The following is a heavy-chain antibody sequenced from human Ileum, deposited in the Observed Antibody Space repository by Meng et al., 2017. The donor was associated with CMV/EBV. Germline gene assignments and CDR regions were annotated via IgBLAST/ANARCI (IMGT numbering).Heavy chain of an antibody. CDR3: ARDRGGHSGYSFATGFDQ. CDR1: ISSGSYY. V-gene: IGHV4-31*02. CDR2: IFYGGSP. J-gene: IGHJ4*01. D-gene: IGHD5-12*01. Sequence: ISSGSYYWSWIRQHTGKGLEWIDYIFYGGSPVHNPSLRSRAYMSLDTSRSQLSLNLNSVTVADTAVYYCARDRGGHSGYSFATGFDQWGHGILVTVSS.